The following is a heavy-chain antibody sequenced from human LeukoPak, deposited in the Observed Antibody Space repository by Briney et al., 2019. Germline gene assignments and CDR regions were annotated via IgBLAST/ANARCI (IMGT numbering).Heavy chain of an antibody. CDR1: GYTFTSYA. D-gene: IGHD1-7*01. CDR3: ARDDNNWNYYGRWFDP. J-gene: IGHJ5*02. V-gene: IGHV7-4-1*02. CDR2: INTNTGNP. Sequence: ASVKVSCKASGYTFTSYAMNWVRQAPGQGLEWMGWINTNTGNPTYAQGFTGRFVFSLDTSVSTAYLQISSLKAEDTAVYYCARDDNNWNYYGRWFDPWGQGTLVTVSS.